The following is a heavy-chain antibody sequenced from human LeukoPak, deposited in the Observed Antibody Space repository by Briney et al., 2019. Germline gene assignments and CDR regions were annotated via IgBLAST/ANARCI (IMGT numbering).Heavy chain of an antibody. D-gene: IGHD3-22*01. CDR1: GFTSSSYA. Sequence: GRSLRLSCAASGFTSSSYAMHWVRQAPGKGLEWAAVISYDGSNKYYADSVKGRFTNSRDNSKNTLYLQMNSLRAEDTAVYYCARSYDSSGYEFDYWGQGTLVTVSS. CDR2: ISYDGSNK. J-gene: IGHJ4*02. V-gene: IGHV3-30-3*01. CDR3: ARSYDSSGYEFDY.